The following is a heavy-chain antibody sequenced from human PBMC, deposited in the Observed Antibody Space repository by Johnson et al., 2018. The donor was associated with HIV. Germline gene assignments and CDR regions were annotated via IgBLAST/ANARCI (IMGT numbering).Heavy chain of an antibody. CDR1: GFTVSSIY. Sequence: VESGGGLVQPGGSLRLSCAASGFTVSSIYMSWVRQAPGKGLEWVSIIYSGGSTYYADSVKGRFTISRDNSKNTRYLQMNSLRAEDTAVYYCARRTVVTPGAFDIWGQGTMVTVSS. D-gene: IGHD4-23*01. J-gene: IGHJ3*02. CDR3: ARRTVVTPGAFDI. CDR2: IYSGGST. V-gene: IGHV3-66*04.